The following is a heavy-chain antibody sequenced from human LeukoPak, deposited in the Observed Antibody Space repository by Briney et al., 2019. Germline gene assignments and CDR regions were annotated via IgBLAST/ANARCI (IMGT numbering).Heavy chain of an antibody. Sequence: GGSLRLSCAASGFSFGSYDMNWVCQAPGKGLEWVSSTTTSSSYIYYADSVKGRFTVSRDNAKNSLYLQMNSLRAEDTAVYYCASHIVVVTAIRYYAMDVWGQGTTVTVSS. D-gene: IGHD2-2*01. CDR2: TTTSSSYI. J-gene: IGHJ6*02. CDR3: ASHIVVVTAIRYYAMDV. CDR1: GFSFGSYD. V-gene: IGHV3-21*01.